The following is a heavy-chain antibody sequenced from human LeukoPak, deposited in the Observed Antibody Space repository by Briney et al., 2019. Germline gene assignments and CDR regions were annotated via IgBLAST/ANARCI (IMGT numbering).Heavy chain of an antibody. CDR2: INPNSGDT. J-gene: IGHJ4*02. V-gene: IGHV1-2*02. Sequence: ASVKVSCKASGYTFTGYYMHWVRQAPGQGLEWMGWINPNSGDTNYAQKFQGRVTMTRDTSITTAYMELSRLTSDDTAVYYCARVVGQGTAMPSRDYFDYWGQGTLVIVSS. D-gene: IGHD5-18*01. CDR3: ARVVGQGTAMPSRDYFDY. CDR1: GYTFTGYY.